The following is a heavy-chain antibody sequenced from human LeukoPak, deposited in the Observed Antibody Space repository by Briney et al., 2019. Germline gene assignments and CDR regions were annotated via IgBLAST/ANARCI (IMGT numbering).Heavy chain of an antibody. CDR3: ARVPAGYTPDY. J-gene: IGHJ4*02. D-gene: IGHD5-24*01. Sequence: GGSLRLSCAASGFTFSSYTMNWGRQAPGKGLEWVSSISSTSSYIYYADSVKGRFSISRDNAKNSLYLQMNSLRAEDSAVYYCARVPAGYTPDYWGQGTLVTVSS. CDR1: GFTFSSYT. CDR2: ISSTSSYI. V-gene: IGHV3-21*01.